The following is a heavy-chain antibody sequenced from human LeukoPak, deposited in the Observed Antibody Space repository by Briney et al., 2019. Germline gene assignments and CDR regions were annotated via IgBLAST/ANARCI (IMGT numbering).Heavy chain of an antibody. J-gene: IGHJ4*02. CDR3: ARVGRVLRYFDWSRVGYFDY. V-gene: IGHV3-48*04. D-gene: IGHD3-9*01. CDR1: GFTFSSYA. CDR2: ISSSGSTI. Sequence: GGSLKLSCAASGFTFSSYAMSWARQAPGKGLEWVSYISSSGSTIYYADSAKGRFTISRDNAKNSLYLQMNSLRAEDTAVYYCARVGRVLRYFDWSRVGYFDYWGQGTLVTVSS.